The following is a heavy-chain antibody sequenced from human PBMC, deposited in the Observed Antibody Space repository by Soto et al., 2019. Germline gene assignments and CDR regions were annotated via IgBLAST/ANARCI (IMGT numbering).Heavy chain of an antibody. CDR3: ARVGATTWY. CDR1: GFTFSSYW. J-gene: IGHJ4*02. Sequence: GGSLRLSCAASGFTFSSYWMHWVRQAPGKGLVWVSRVNSDGSITNYADAVKGRFTISRDNAKNTLYLQMDDLRAEDTAVYYCARVGATTWYWGQGTLVTVSS. CDR2: VNSDGSIT. D-gene: IGHD1-26*01. V-gene: IGHV3-74*01.